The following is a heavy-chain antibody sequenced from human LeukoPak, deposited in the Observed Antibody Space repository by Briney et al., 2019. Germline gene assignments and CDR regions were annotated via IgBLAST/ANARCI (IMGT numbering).Heavy chain of an antibody. Sequence: PGGSLRLSCAASGFSFSAYNINWFRQAPGKGLEWVSCISPSGDHRYYADSVRGRFTISRDNAKNSVYLQMNSLRAEDTAVYYCARDAAYFDSSGYYPDPLDYWGQGTLVSVSS. V-gene: IGHV3-21*01. CDR2: ISPSGDHR. CDR1: GFSFSAYN. D-gene: IGHD3-22*01. CDR3: ARDAAYFDSSGYYPDPLDY. J-gene: IGHJ4*02.